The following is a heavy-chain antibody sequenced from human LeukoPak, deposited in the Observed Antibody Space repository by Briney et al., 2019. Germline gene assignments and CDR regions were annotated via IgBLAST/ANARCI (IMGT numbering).Heavy chain of an antibody. D-gene: IGHD3-16*02. CDR2: IWYDGSNK. CDR3: ARDEADYVWGSYRSFDAFDI. V-gene: IGHV3-33*01. Sequence: GGSLRLSCAASGFTFSSYGMHWVRQAPGKGLEWVAVIWYDGSNKYYADSVKGRFTISRDNSKNTLYLQMNSLRAEDTAVYYCARDEADYVWGSYRSFDAFDIWGQGTMVTVSS. CDR1: GFTFSSYG. J-gene: IGHJ3*02.